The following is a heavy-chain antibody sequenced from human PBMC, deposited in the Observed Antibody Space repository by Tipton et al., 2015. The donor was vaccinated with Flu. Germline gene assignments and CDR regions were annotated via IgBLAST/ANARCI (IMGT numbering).Heavy chain of an antibody. D-gene: IGHD3-22*01. CDR1: GGTFSSYA. CDR3: ARVGGDYYDSSGYERLDY. V-gene: IGHV1-69*18. Sequence: QLVQSGAEVKKPGSSVKVSCKASGGTFSSYAISWVRQAPGQGLEWMGRIIPIFGTANYAQKFQGRVTITADESTSTAYMELSRLRPEDTAVYYCARVGGDYYDSSGYERLDYWGQGNLVTVSS. J-gene: IGHJ4*02. CDR2: IIPIFGTA.